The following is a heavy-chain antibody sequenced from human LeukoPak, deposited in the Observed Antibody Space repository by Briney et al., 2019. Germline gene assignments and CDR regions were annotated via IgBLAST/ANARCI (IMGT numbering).Heavy chain of an antibody. V-gene: IGHV4-59*01. Sequence: SETLSLTCTVSGGSISSYYWSWIRQPPGKGLEWVGYIYYSGSTNYNPSLKSRVPISVDTSKNQFSLKLSSVTAADTAVYYCARMNVFWSGYYNNWFDPWGQGTLVTVSS. J-gene: IGHJ5*02. CDR3: ARMNVFWSGYYNNWFDP. CDR2: IYYSGST. CDR1: GGSISSYY. D-gene: IGHD3-3*01.